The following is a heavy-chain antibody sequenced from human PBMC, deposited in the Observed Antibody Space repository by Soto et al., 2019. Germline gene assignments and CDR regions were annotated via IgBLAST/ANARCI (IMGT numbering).Heavy chain of an antibody. Sequence: GSLRLSCAASGFTFSNAWMNWVRQVPGKGLEWVGRIKSKTDGGTTDYAAPVKGRFTISRDDSNTMVYMEMNSLKTEDTAIYYCTSDSKIRIITGCFDYRDQGTLGTVS. D-gene: IGHD1-20*01. CDR3: TSDSKIRIITGCFDY. V-gene: IGHV3-15*07. CDR1: GFTFSNAW. CDR2: IKSKTDGGTT. J-gene: IGHJ4*02.